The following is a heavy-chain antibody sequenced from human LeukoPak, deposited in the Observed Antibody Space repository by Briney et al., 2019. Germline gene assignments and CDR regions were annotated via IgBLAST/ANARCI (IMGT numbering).Heavy chain of an antibody. CDR2: IRVDGSNK. CDR3: AXRYSSGWDTNIDY. Sequence: GGSLRLSCAASGFTFTNYGMHWVRQAAGNGLGWGAFIRVDGSNKYYTDSGKGRFTISRDNSKNTLYLQMSSLRTEDTPVYYGAXRYSSGWDTNIDYXRQXTXLTVXS. V-gene: IGHV3-30*02. D-gene: IGHD6-19*01. J-gene: IGHJ4*02. CDR1: GFTFTNYG.